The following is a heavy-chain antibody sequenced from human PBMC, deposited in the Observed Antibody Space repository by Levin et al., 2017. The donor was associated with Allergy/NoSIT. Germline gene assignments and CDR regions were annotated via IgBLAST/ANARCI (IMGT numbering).Heavy chain of an antibody. CDR2: ISYDGSNK. CDR1: GFTFSSYG. Sequence: LSLTGAASGFTFSSYGMHWVRQAPGKGLEWVAVISYDGSNKYYADSVKGRFTISRDNSKNTLYLQMNSLRAEDTAVYYCAKDQLGYSYGSYYFDYWGQGTLVTVSS. CDR3: AKDQLGYSYGSYYFDY. V-gene: IGHV3-30*18. D-gene: IGHD5-18*01. J-gene: IGHJ4*02.